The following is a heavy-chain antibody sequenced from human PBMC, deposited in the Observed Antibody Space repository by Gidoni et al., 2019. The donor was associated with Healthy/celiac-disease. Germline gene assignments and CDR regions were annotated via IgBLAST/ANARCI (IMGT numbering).Heavy chain of an antibody. CDR3: ARTGIAAAGTHNFDY. V-gene: IGHV4-39*01. J-gene: IGHJ4*02. CDR1: GGSIRSSSYY. CDR2: IYYRGCT. Sequence: QLQLQESGPALVKPSETLSLTCTVSGGSIRSSSYYWGWIRQPPGKALEWIGSIYYRGCTYYNPSLKSRVTISVDTSKNQFSLKLSSVTAADTAVYYCARTGIAAAGTHNFDYWGQGTLVTVSS. D-gene: IGHD6-13*01.